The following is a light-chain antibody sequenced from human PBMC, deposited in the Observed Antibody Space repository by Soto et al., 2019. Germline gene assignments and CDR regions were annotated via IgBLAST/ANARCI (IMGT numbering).Light chain of an antibody. CDR1: SSDVGGYNY. Sequence: QSALTQPASVSGSPGQSITISCTGTSSDVGGYNYVYWYQHHPGKAPEHMIYDVSNRPSGVSNRFSGYKSGNTASLIISGFQAEDEAEYYCSSYTSSSTLVFGGGTKLTVL. CDR3: SSYTSSSTLV. V-gene: IGLV2-14*03. J-gene: IGLJ2*01. CDR2: DVS.